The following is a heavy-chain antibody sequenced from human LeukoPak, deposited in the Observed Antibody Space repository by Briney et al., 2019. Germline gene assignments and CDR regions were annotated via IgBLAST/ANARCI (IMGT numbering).Heavy chain of an antibody. CDR3: ARSAKCGGDCYADALDV. CDR2: IKQDGGEK. J-gene: IGHJ3*01. V-gene: IGHV3-7*02. D-gene: IGHD2-21*02. CDR1: GFTFSSYW. Sequence: PGGSLRLSCTASGFTFSSYWMSWVRQAPGKGLEWVANIKQDGGEKYYVDSVKGRFTISRDNAKNSLYLQMNSLRAEDTAVYFCARSAKCGGDCYADALDVWGQGTLVTVSS.